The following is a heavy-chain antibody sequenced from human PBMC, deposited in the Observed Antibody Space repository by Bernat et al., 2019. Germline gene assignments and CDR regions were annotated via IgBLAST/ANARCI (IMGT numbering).Heavy chain of an antibody. V-gene: IGHV3-23*01. J-gene: IGHJ4*02. CDR3: VKGRDDEGDFVFDY. CDR1: GFTFGSYV. CDR2: ISRTGDRT. Sequence: EVQLLESGGGLVQPGGSLRLSCAASGFTFGSYVMSWVRQAPGKGLEWVSGISRTGDRTYYADSVKGRLTISRDNSRNTLYLQMNSLSAEDTAVYYCVKGRDDEGDFVFDYWGQGTLVTVSS. D-gene: IGHD4-17*01.